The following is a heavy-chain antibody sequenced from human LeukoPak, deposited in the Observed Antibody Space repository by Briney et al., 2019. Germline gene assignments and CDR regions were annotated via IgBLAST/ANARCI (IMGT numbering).Heavy chain of an antibody. CDR1: GGSISSSSYY. J-gene: IGHJ4*02. Sequence: PSETLSLTCTVSGGSISSSSYYWGWIRQPPGKGLEWIGSIYYSGSTYYNPSLKSRVTISVDTSKNQFSLKLSSVTAADTAVYYCAGVEMATTTPPVFDYWGQGTLVTVSS. D-gene: IGHD5-24*01. CDR2: IYYSGST. CDR3: AGVEMATTTPPVFDY. V-gene: IGHV4-39*07.